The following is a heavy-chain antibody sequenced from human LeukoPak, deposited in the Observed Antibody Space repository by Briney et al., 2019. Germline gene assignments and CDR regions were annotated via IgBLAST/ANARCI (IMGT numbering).Heavy chain of an antibody. D-gene: IGHD2-2*01. Sequence: ASVKVSCKASGYTSTSYYMHWVRQAPGQGLEWMGIINPSGGSTSYAQKFQGRVTMTRDTSTSTVYMELSSLRSEDTALYYCVRLGSTSPGNWYKLFDQWGQGTLVTVSS. V-gene: IGHV1-46*01. CDR3: VRLGSTSPGNWYKLFDQ. CDR2: INPSGGST. J-gene: IGHJ4*02. CDR1: GYTSTSYY.